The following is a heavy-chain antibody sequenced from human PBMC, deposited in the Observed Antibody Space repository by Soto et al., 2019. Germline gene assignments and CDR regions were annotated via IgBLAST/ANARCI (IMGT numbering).Heavy chain of an antibody. CDR1: GYTFTSYG. J-gene: IGHJ5*02. Sequence: QVQLVQSGAEVKKPGASVKVSCKASGYTFTSYGISWVRQAPGQGLEWMGWISAYNGNTNYAQKLQGRVTMTTDTYTSTAYMGLRSLRSDATAVYYWARFPGPTGDYVNPNWFDPWGKGTLVTVSS. CDR2: ISAYNGNT. D-gene: IGHD4-17*01. CDR3: ARFPGPTGDYVNPNWFDP. V-gene: IGHV1-18*01.